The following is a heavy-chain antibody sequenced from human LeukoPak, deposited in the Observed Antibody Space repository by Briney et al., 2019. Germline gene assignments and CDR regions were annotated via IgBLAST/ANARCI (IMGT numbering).Heavy chain of an antibody. Sequence: ASVKVSCKASGGTFSSYAISWVRQAPGQGLEWMGRIIPILGIANYAQKFQGRVTMTEDTSTDTAYMELSSLRSEDTAVYYCARTAGLTYNFDYWGQGTLVTVSS. D-gene: IGHD1-1*01. CDR2: IIPILGIA. V-gene: IGHV1-69*04. CDR3: ARTAGLTYNFDY. J-gene: IGHJ4*02. CDR1: GGTFSSYA.